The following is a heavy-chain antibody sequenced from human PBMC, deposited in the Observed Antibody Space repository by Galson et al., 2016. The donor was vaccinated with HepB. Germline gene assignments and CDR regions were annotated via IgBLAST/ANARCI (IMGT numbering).Heavy chain of an antibody. CDR1: GFTVSSTY. Sequence: SLRLSCAASGFTVSSTYMNWVRQAPGKGLEWVSLIYSGGATYYADSVKGRCTISRDISKNTLYLQMNSLRAEDTAVCYCARDRGIVGGPVRNYYYGMDVWGLGTTVTVSS. J-gene: IGHJ6*02. CDR2: IYSGGAT. V-gene: IGHV3-53*01. D-gene: IGHD1-26*01. CDR3: ARDRGIVGGPVRNYYYGMDV.